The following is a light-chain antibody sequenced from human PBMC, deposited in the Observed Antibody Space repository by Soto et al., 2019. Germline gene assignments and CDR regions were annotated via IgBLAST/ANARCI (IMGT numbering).Light chain of an antibody. CDR3: AAWDDSLL. CDR1: ISNIGTNT. J-gene: IGLJ2*01. Sequence: QAVVTQPPSASGTPGQRVTISCSGSISNIGTNTVNWYQQLPGTAPKLLIYSNNQRPSGIPDRFSGSKSGTSASLAISGLQSEDEADYYCAAWDDSLLFGGGTKLTVL. V-gene: IGLV1-44*01. CDR2: SNN.